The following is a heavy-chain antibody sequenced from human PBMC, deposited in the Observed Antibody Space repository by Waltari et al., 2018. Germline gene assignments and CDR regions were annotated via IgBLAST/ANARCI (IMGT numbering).Heavy chain of an antibody. D-gene: IGHD3-3*01. J-gene: IGHJ6*03. V-gene: IGHV4-34*02. CDR2: INDSGRT. CDR1: GGSLSGYH. Sequence: QVQLQQWGAGLLKPSETLSLTCDVSGGSLSGYHWTWIRQPPGKGLEWIGEINDSGRTTYNPSLESRVTVSIDTANNQFSLRVRSVTAADTAVYYCARVFGYNYYYMDVWGKGTTVTISS. CDR3: ARVFGYNYYYMDV.